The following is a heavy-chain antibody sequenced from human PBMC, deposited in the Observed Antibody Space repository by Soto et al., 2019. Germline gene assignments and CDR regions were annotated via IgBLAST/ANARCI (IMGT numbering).Heavy chain of an antibody. D-gene: IGHD1-7*01. CDR3: ASIILELHDFAR. V-gene: IGHV1-3*01. J-gene: IGHJ3*01. CDR1: GYTFTSYA. Sequence: ASVKVSCTASGYTFTSYAMHWVRQAPGQRLEWMGWINAGNGNTKYSQKFQGRVTITRDTSASTAYMELSSLRSEDTAVYYGASIILELHDFARWGQGTMVTVSS. CDR2: INAGNGNT.